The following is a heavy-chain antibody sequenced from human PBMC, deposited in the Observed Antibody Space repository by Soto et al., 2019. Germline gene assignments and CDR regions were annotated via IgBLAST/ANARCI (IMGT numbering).Heavy chain of an antibody. CDR2: IVVGNGNT. Sequence: ASVKVSCKASGFTVSDCAVQCVRQARGQPLEWIGYIVVGNGNTNFAQRFQERVTLTSDKSRGTAYMELRSLRSEDTAVYYCAATTHYDFWSGYFTGVAFDIWGQGTRVTVSS. D-gene: IGHD3-3*01. CDR3: AATTHYDFWSGYFTGVAFDI. J-gene: IGHJ3*02. CDR1: GFTVSDCA. V-gene: IGHV1-58*01.